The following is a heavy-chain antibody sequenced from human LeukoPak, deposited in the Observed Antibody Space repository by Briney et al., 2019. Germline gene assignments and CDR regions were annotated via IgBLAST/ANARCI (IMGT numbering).Heavy chain of an antibody. CDR2: IYYSGST. CDR1: GGSISSYY. CDR3: ARVWYRMRTTWFDP. J-gene: IGHJ5*02. Sequence: SETLSLTCTVSGGSISSYYWSWIRQPPGKGLEWIGYIYYSGSTNYNPSLKSRVTISVDTSKNQFSLKLSSVTAADTAVYYCARVWYRMRTTWFDPWGQGTLVTVSS. V-gene: IGHV4-59*01. D-gene: IGHD1-1*01.